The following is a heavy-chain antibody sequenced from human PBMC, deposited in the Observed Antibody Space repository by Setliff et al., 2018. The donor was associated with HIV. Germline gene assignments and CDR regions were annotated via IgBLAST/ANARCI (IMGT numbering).Heavy chain of an antibody. CDR2: VYYSWST. J-gene: IGHJ4*02. CDR3: ARLRGLNLEPFDY. Sequence: ETLSLTCSVSGGSIEFSSYYWGWIRQPPGKGLEWIGSVYYSWSTYYNPSLKSRPTISVDTSTNKFSLKLSSVTAADTAVYYCARLRGLNLEPFDYWGQGTLVTVSS. CDR1: GGSIEFSSYY. D-gene: IGHD1-1*01. V-gene: IGHV4-39*01.